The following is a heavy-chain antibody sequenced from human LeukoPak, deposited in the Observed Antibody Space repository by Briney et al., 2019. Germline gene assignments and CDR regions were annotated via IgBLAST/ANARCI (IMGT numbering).Heavy chain of an antibody. CDR3: ARRRALAYYDFWSGYRP. Sequence: PSETLSLTCTVSGGSVSDYYWSWIRQSPGKGLEWIGYIYYTGSTNYNPSLKSRVTISVDTSKNQFSLKLSSVTAADTAVYYCARRRALAYYDFWSGYRPWGQGTLVTVSS. CDR2: IYYTGST. J-gene: IGHJ5*02. CDR1: GGSVSDYY. D-gene: IGHD3-3*01. V-gene: IGHV4-59*02.